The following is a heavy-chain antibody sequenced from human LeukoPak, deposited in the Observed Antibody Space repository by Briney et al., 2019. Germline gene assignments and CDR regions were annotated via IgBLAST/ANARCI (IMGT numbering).Heavy chain of an antibody. Sequence: GASVKVSCKASGYTFTAYYMHWVRQAPGQGLEWMGIINPSGGSTSYAQKFQGRVTMTRDTSTSTVYMELSSLRSEDTAVYYCAKDLASTLGLVRWGAFDIWGQGTMVTVSS. CDR1: GYTFTAYY. CDR2: INPSGGST. CDR3: AKDLASTLGLVRWGAFDI. J-gene: IGHJ3*02. V-gene: IGHV1-46*01. D-gene: IGHD3/OR15-3a*01.